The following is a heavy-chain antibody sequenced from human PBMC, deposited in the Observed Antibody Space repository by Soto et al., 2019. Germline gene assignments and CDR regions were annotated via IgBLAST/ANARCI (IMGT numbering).Heavy chain of an antibody. Sequence: TLSLTCTVSGGSISSGDYYWSWIRQPPGKGLEWIGDIYYSGSTYYNPSLKSRVTISVDTSKNQFSLKLSSVTAADTAVYYCARTRITIFGLVITHYYDGMDVWGQGTTVTVSS. CDR2: IYYSGST. D-gene: IGHD3-3*01. CDR1: GGSISSGDYY. J-gene: IGHJ6*02. CDR3: ARTRITIFGLVITHYYDGMDV. V-gene: IGHV4-30-4*01.